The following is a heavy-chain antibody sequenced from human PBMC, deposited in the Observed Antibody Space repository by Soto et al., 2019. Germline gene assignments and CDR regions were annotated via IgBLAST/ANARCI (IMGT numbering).Heavy chain of an antibody. CDR1: GFIFTSYG. CDR2: IWYDGSKK. Sequence: GGSLRLSCAASGFIFTSYGMHWVRQAPGKGLEWVALIWYDGSKKYYADSVKGRFTISRDNSKNTLFLQMNSLRAEDTAVYYCARDIRELSQYGMDVWGQGTTVTVSS. D-gene: IGHD3-10*01. V-gene: IGHV3-33*01. CDR3: ARDIRELSQYGMDV. J-gene: IGHJ6*02.